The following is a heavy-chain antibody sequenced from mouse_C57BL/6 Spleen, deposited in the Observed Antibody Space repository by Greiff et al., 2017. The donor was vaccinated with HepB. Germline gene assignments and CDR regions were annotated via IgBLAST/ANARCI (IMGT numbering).Heavy chain of an antibody. V-gene: IGHV1-53*01. D-gene: IGHD1-1*01. CDR1: GYTFTSYW. CDR3: ARDTTVNYAMDF. CDR2: INPSNGGT. J-gene: IGHJ4*01. Sequence: VQLQQPGTELVKPGASVKLSCKASGYTFTSYWMHWVKQRPGRGLEWIGNINPSNGGTNYNEKFKSKATLTVDKSSSTAYMQLSSLTSEDSAVYYCARDTTVNYAMDFWGQGTSVTVSS.